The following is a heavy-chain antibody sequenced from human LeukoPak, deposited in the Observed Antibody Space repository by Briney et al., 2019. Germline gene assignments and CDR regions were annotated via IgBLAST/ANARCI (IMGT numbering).Heavy chain of an antibody. D-gene: IGHD2-2*01. J-gene: IGHJ4*02. CDR1: GYTFTSYG. V-gene: IGHV1-18*01. Sequence: ASVKASCKASGYTFTSYGISWVRQAPGQGLEWMGWISAYNGNTNYAQKLQGRVTMTTDTSTSTAYMELRSLRSDDTAVYYCARDRSRVRYCSSTSCANFGYWGQGTLVTVSS. CDR2: ISAYNGNT. CDR3: ARDRSRVRYCSSTSCANFGY.